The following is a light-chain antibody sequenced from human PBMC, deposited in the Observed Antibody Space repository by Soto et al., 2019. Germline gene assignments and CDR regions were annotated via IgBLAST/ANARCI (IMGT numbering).Light chain of an antibody. V-gene: IGKV3-20*01. J-gene: IGKJ5*01. CDR1: QNVNNR. CDR3: QQYAEGITIT. CDR2: GAS. Sequence: EILFTQSPGSLSVLPGERASLSCSASQNVNNRLAWYQQKAGQAPRLLISGASSRANGIPVRFSGSGSGTDLTLTISRLESHDFALYDCQQYAEGITITFGQGTRLENK.